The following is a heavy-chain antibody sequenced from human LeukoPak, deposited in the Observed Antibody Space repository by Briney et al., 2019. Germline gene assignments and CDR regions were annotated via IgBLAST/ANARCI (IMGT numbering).Heavy chain of an antibody. J-gene: IGHJ4*02. CDR1: GGSISYYY. D-gene: IGHD3-16*02. CDR3: ARGPAGAPYDYVWGSYRQYYFDY. CDR2: IYHSGST. Sequence: SETLSLTCTVSGGSISYYYWSWIRQPPGKGLEWIGYIYHSGSTDYNSSLKSRVTISEDTSKKQFSLKVSSVTAADTAVYYCARGPAGAPYDYVWGSYRQYYFDYWGQGTLVTVSS. V-gene: IGHV4-59*01.